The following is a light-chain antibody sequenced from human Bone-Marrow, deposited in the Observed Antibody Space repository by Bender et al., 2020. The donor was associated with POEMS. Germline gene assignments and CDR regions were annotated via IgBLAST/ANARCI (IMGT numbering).Light chain of an antibody. CDR1: SSDIGAGYD. CDR2: QGS. J-gene: IGLJ3*02. CDR3: QSYDRALRVVV. Sequence: QSALTQPPSVSGAPGQRVTISCTGTSSDIGAGYDVHWYQQLPGTAPKLLIYQGSNRPSGVPDRFSGSKSDTSASLAINGLQPEDEGDYYCQSYDRALRVVVLGGGTKLAVL. V-gene: IGLV1-40*01.